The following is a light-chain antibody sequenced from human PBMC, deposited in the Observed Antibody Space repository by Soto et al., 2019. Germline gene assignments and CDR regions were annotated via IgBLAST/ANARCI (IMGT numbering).Light chain of an antibody. V-gene: IGKV1-39*01. CDR3: QQSYSAPLT. CDR2: AAS. CDR1: QYINTY. J-gene: IGKJ4*01. Sequence: DIQMTQSPSSLSASIGDRVTIACRATQYINTYLNWYQQNTEKSPKLLIYAASSLQSGVPSRFSGSGSGTDFTLIITSLQPEDFATYSCQQSYSAPLTFGGGTKVEIK.